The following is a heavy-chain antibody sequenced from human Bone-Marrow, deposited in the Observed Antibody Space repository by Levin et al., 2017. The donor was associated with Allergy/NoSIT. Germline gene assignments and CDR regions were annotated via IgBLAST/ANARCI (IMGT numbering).Heavy chain of an antibody. J-gene: IGHJ3*01. CDR1: GDSISSYF. D-gene: IGHD2-21*02. Sequence: ESLKISCTVSGDSISSYFWTWVRQSPGKGLEWIGNIYYSGTTNYNPSLKSRVTMSMDTSKNHFSLKLSSVTAADTAVYYCARVVVTAVVASDAFDLWDQGTMVLVSS. V-gene: IGHV4-59*01. CDR2: IYYSGTT. CDR3: ARVVVTAVVASDAFDL.